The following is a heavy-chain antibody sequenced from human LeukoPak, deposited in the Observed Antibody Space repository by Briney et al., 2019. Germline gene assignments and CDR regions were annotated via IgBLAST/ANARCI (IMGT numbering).Heavy chain of an antibody. CDR2: IHYSGST. D-gene: IGHD3-10*01. CDR1: GDSISSYF. J-gene: IGHJ4*02. V-gene: IGHV4-59*08. CDR3: ARTASYYNNYYFDY. Sequence: SETLTLTCTVSGDSISSYFWNWIRQPPGKGLEWIGNIHYSGSTNYNPSLKSRVAVSLDTSKNQFSLKLSSVTAADTAVYYCARTASYYNNYYFDYWGQGTLVTASS.